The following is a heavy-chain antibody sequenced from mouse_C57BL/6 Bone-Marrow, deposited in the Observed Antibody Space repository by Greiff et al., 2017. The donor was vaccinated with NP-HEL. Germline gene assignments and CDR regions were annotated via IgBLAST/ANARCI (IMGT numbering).Heavy chain of an antibody. CDR1: GFTFSSYG. J-gene: IGHJ2*01. CDR3: ARRYDYGN. D-gene: IGHD2-4*01. V-gene: IGHV5-6*02. CDR2: ISSGGSYT. Sequence: EVKVVESGGDLVKPGGSLKLSCAASGFTFSSYGMSWVRQTPDKRLEWVATISSGGSYTYYPDSVKGRFTISRDNAKNTLYLQMSSLKSEDTAMYYCARRYDYGNWGQGTTLTVSS.